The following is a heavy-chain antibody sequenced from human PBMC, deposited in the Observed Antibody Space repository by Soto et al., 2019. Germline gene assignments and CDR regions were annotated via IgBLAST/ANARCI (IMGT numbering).Heavy chain of an antibody. D-gene: IGHD3-3*01. V-gene: IGHV3-48*02. J-gene: IGHJ6*02. CDR1: GFTFSSYS. Sequence: GGSLRLSCAASGFTFSSYSMNWVRQAPGKGLEWVSYISSSSSTIYYADSVKGRFTISRDNAKNSLYLQMNSLRDEDTAVYYCARGGHYDFSYYYGMDVWGQGTTVTVSS. CDR2: ISSSSSTI. CDR3: ARGGHYDFSYYYGMDV.